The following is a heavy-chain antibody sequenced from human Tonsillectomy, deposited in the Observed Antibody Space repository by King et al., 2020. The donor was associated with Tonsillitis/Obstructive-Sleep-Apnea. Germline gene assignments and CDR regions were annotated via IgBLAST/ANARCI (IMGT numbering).Heavy chain of an antibody. J-gene: IGHJ5*02. CDR3: ARGSDSTGDRWFDP. D-gene: IGHD3-22*01. V-gene: IGHV3-7*04. CDR1: GFTFSSYW. Sequence: VQLVESGGGLVQPGGALRLSCAASGFTFSSYWMNWVRQAPGKGREGVANIKQDGSEKNYVDSVKGRFTISRDNAKNSLYLQMSSLGVEDTAVYYCARGSDSTGDRWFDPWGQGTLVTVSS. CDR2: IKQDGSEK.